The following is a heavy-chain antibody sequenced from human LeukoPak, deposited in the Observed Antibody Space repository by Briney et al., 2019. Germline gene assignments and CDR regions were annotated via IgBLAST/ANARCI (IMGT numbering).Heavy chain of an antibody. J-gene: IGHJ4*02. D-gene: IGHD6-25*01. CDR3: VRGAKCSGADCDSTKEYVYYFDY. CDR2: INPNSGGT. Sequence: ASVKVSCRASGYTFTGYYMHWVRQAPGQGLEWMGWINPNSGGTNYAQKFQGRVTMTRDTSISTAYMELSRLRSDDTAVYYCVRGAKCSGADCDSTKEYVYYFDYWGQGTLVTVSS. V-gene: IGHV1-2*02. CDR1: GYTFTGYY.